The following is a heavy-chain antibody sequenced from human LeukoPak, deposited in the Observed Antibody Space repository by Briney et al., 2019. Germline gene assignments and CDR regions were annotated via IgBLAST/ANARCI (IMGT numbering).Heavy chain of an antibody. CDR2: IYTSGST. Sequence: SETLSLTCTVSGGSISSDHWSWIRQPPGKGLEWIGFIYTSGSTNYNPSLKSRVTISVDTSKNQVSLKVSSVTAADTAVYYCARVAVAATDQWFDAWGQGTLLTVSS. V-gene: IGHV4-4*09. CDR1: GGSISSDH. J-gene: IGHJ5*02. D-gene: IGHD6-19*01. CDR3: ARVAVAATDQWFDA.